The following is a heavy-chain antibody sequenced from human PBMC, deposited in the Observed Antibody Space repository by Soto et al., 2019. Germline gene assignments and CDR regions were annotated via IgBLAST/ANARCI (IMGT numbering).Heavy chain of an antibody. Sequence: PGGSLRLSCAASGFTFGSYAMSWVRQAPGRGLEWVSAISGSGDSTYCANSVKGRFTISRDNSKNTLYLQMNSLGAEDTAVYYCAKARGSSTPAPGSYWGQGSLVTVSS. J-gene: IGHJ4*02. V-gene: IGHV3-23*01. CDR1: GFTFGSYA. D-gene: IGHD3-16*01. CDR3: AKARGSSTPAPGSY. CDR2: ISGSGDST.